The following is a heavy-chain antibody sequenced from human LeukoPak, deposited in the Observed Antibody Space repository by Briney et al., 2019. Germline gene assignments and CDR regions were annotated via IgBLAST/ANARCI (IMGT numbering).Heavy chain of an antibody. CDR3: AGQYSNPTPVEVHWYFDL. V-gene: IGHV4-39*01. CDR2: IYYSGST. Sequence: SETLSLTCTVSGVSISSSSYYWGWIRQPPGKGLEWIGSIYYSGSTYYNPSLKSRVTISVDTSKNQFSLKLSSVTAADTAVYYCAGQYSNPTPVEVHWYFDLWGRGTLVTVSS. J-gene: IGHJ2*01. D-gene: IGHD4-11*01. CDR1: GVSISSSSYY.